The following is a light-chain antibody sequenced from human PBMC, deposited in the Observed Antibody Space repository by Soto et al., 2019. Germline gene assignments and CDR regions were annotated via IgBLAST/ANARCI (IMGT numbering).Light chain of an antibody. CDR1: SNDVGGYNY. V-gene: IGLV2-11*01. CDR2: DVN. CDR3: CSYAGSDTPYV. J-gene: IGLJ1*01. Sequence: ALTQPRSVSGSPGQSVTISCTGTSNDVGGYNYVSWYQQHPGKAPKLIIFDVNQRPSGVPDRFSGSKSGNTASLTISGLQPEDEADYFCCSYAGSDTPYVFGIGTKVTVL.